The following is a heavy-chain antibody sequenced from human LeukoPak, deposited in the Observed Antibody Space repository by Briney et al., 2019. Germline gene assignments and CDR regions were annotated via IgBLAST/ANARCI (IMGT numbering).Heavy chain of an antibody. J-gene: IGHJ4*02. CDR3: ARDLGSSWFGY. CDR1: GSSISSYY. Sequence: SETLSLTCTVSGSSISSYYWSWIRQPPGKGLEWIGYIYYSGSTNYNPSLKSRVTISVDTSKTQFSLKLSSVTAADTAVYYCARDLGSSWFGYWGQGTLVTVSS. CDR2: IYYSGST. V-gene: IGHV4-59*01. D-gene: IGHD6-13*01.